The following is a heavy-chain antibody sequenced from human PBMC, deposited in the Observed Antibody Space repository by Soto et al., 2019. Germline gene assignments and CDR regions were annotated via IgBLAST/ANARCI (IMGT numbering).Heavy chain of an antibody. CDR3: ARGPAYYDFWSGYYLFDY. Sequence: SETLSLTCAVYGGSFSGYYWSWIRQPPGKXLEWIGEINHSGSTNYNPSLKSQVTISVDTSKNQSSLKLSSVTAADTAVYYCARGPAYYDFWSGYYLFDYWGQGTLVTVSS. CDR2: INHSGST. J-gene: IGHJ4*02. CDR1: GGSFSGYY. V-gene: IGHV4-34*01. D-gene: IGHD3-3*01.